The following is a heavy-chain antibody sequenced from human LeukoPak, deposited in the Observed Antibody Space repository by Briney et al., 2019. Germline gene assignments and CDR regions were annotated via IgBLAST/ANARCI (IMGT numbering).Heavy chain of an antibody. CDR1: GLTFSSYS. V-gene: IGHV3-21*01. D-gene: IGHD6-19*01. J-gene: IGHJ4*02. CDR2: ISSSSSYI. CDR3: ARGGSIPESTVAGRGDY. Sequence: PGRSLRLSCAASGLTFSSYSMNWVRQAPGKGLEWVSSISSSSSYIYYADSVKGRFTISRDNAKNTLYLQMNSLRAEDTAVYYCARGGSIPESTVAGRGDYWGQGTLVTVSS.